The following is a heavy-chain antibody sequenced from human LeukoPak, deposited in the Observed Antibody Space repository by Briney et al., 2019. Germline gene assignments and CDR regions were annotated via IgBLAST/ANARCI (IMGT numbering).Heavy chain of an antibody. D-gene: IGHD2-15*01. CDR2: IRCDGSNK. V-gene: IGHV3-30*02. CDR3: AKVPYCSGGSCYTYYFDY. J-gene: IGHJ4*02. Sequence: LPGGSLRLSCAASGFTFSSYGMHWVRQAPGKGLEWVAFIRCDGSNKYYADSVKGRFTISRDNSKNTLYLQMNSLRAEDTAVYYCAKVPYCSGGSCYTYYFDYWGQGTLVTVSS. CDR1: GFTFSSYG.